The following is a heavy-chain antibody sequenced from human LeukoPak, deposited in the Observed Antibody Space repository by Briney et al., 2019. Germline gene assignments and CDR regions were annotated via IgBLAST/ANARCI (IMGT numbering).Heavy chain of an antibody. CDR3: ARGEVRGGYYVDY. CDR1: GGSISSYY. CDR2: IYYSGST. D-gene: IGHD3-10*01. Sequence: PSETLSLTCTVSGGSISSYYWSWIRQPPGKGLEWIGYIYYSGSTNYNPSLKSRVTISVDTSKNQFSLKLSSVTAADTAVYYCARGEVRGGYYVDYWGQGTLVTVSS. V-gene: IGHV4-59*08. J-gene: IGHJ4*02.